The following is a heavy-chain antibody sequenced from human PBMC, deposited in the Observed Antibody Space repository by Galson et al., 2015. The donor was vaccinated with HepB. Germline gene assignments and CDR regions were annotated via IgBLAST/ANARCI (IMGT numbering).Heavy chain of an antibody. V-gene: IGHV3-13*01. Sequence: SLRLSCAASGFTFSSYDMHWVRQATGKGLEWVSAIGTAGDTYYPGSVKGRFTISRENAKNSLYLQMNSLRAGDTAVYYCARDCDKAVVVPAPSRWNNWFDPWGQGTLVTVSS. CDR2: IGTAGDT. J-gene: IGHJ5*02. CDR3: ARDCDKAVVVPAPSRWNNWFDP. D-gene: IGHD2-2*01. CDR1: GFTFSSYD.